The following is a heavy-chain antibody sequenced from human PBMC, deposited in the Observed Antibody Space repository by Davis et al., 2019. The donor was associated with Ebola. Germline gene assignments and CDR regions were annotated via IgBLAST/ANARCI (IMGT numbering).Heavy chain of an antibody. V-gene: IGHV4-39*07. Sequence: PSETLSLTCNVSGDSFSTSSYYWDWIRQSPGKGLEWIGSLYYSGNTYYNPPLKSRVIISVDTSKNQFSLKLSSVTAADTAVYYCARGAARYSGYDFTYYYYGMDVWGQGTMVTVSS. J-gene: IGHJ6*02. CDR1: GDSFSTSSYY. CDR3: ARGAARYSGYDFTYYYYGMDV. D-gene: IGHD5-12*01. CDR2: LYYSGNT.